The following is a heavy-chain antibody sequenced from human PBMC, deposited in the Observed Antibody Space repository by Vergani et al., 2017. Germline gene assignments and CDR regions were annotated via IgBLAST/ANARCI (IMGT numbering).Heavy chain of an antibody. CDR3: ASGRAWGWFDP. CDR1: GYTFTSYA. J-gene: IGHJ5*02. Sequence: QVQLVQSGAEVKKPGASVKVSCKASGYTFTSYAMHWVRQAPGQRLEWMGWINAGNGNTKYSQKFQGRVTITRDTSASTAYRELSSLRSEDTAVYYCASGRAWGWFDPWGQGTLVTVSS. CDR2: INAGNGNT. D-gene: IGHD1-26*01. V-gene: IGHV1-3*01.